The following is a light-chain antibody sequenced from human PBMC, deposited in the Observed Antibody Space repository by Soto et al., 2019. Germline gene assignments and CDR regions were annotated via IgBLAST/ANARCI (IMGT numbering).Light chain of an antibody. J-gene: IGLJ3*02. Sequence: QSVLTQPPSVSGAPGQRVTLSCTGTSSNLGAGYDVHWYQQLPGAAPKLVIFGNRNRPSGVPERFSGSKSVTSASLAITGLQAEDEADYYCQAYDDSLTASVFGGGTQLTVL. V-gene: IGLV1-40*01. CDR3: QAYDDSLTASV. CDR1: SSNLGAGYD. CDR2: GNR.